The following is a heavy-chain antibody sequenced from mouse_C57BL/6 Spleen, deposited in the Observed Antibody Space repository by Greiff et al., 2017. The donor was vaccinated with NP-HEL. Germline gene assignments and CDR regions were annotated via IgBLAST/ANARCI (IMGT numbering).Heavy chain of an antibody. CDR3: AIGTTPVGGYFDY. Sequence: QVQLQQPGAELVKPGASVKVSCKASGYTFTSYWMHWVKQRPGQGLEWIGSIHPSDGDTNYNQKFKGKATLTVDKSSSTAYMQLSSLTSEDSAVYYCAIGTTPVGGYFDYWGQGTTLTVSS. CDR2: IHPSDGDT. D-gene: IGHD1-1*01. CDR1: GYTFTSYW. V-gene: IGHV1-74*01. J-gene: IGHJ2*01.